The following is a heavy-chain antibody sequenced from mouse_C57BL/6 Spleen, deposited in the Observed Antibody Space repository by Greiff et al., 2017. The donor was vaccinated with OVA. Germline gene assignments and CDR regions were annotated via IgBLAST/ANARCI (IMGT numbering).Heavy chain of an antibody. D-gene: IGHD2-4*01. J-gene: IGHJ4*01. CDR3: AKKGDYDGYYYAMDY. CDR2: IWRGGSS. Sequence: VQLQQSGPGLVQPSQSLSITCTVSGFSLTSYGVHWVRQSPGKGLEWLGVIWRGGSSDYNAAFMSRLSITKDNSKSQVFFKMNSLQADDTAIYYCAKKGDYDGYYYAMDYWGQGTSVTVSS. CDR1: GFSLTSYG. V-gene: IGHV2-5*01.